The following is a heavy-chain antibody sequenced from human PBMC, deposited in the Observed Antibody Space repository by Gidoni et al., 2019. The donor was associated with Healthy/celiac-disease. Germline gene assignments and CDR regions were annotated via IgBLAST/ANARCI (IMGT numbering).Heavy chain of an antibody. J-gene: IGHJ4*02. D-gene: IGHD6-13*01. CDR3: AKIGQQLVQY. CDR1: GFTFSSYA. V-gene: IGHV3-23*01. Sequence: EVQLLESGGGLVQPGGSLRLSCAASGFTFSSYAMRWVCQAPGKGLELASAISGSGGSTYYADSVKGRFTISRDNSKNTLYLQMNSLRAEDTAVYYCAKIGQQLVQYWGQGTLVTVSS. CDR2: ISGSGGST.